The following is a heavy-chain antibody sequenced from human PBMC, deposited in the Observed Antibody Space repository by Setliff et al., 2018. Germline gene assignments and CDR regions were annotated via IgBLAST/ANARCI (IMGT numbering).Heavy chain of an antibody. V-gene: IGHV4-4*08. CDR1: GDYISSQY. CDR3: ARDGGEY. D-gene: IGHD3-16*01. Sequence: PSETLSLTCTVSGDYISSQYWSWIRQPPGKGLEWIGYISSRGSTDYNPSLKSRVTISEDTSRSQFSLKLSSVTAADTAVYYCARDGGEYWGQGTLVTVSS. J-gene: IGHJ4*02. CDR2: ISSRGST.